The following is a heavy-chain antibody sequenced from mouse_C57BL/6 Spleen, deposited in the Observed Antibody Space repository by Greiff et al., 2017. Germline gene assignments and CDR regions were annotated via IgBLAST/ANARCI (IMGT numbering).Heavy chain of an antibody. CDR2: IDPSDSYT. CDR1: GYTFTSYW. Sequence: QVQLQQPGAELVMPGASVKLSCKASGYTFTSYWMHWVKQRPGQGLEWIGEIDPSDSYTNYNQKFKGKSTLTVDKSSSTAYMQLSSLTSEDSAVYYCARVPIMPPSDVWGTGTTVTVSS. D-gene: IGHD6-1*01. J-gene: IGHJ1*03. CDR3: ARVPIMPPSDV. V-gene: IGHV1-69*01.